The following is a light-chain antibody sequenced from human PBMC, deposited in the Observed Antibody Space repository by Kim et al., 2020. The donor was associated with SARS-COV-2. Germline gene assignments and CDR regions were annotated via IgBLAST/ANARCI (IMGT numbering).Light chain of an antibody. Sequence: ETVLTQSPGTLSLSPGERATLSCRASQTFTSTYLAWYQQKPGQAPRLLIYDTSTRATGIPDRFSGSGSGTDFSLTISRLEPEDFAVYYCQQYGTSPGWTFGQGTKVEIK. V-gene: IGKV3-20*01. CDR3: QQYGTSPGWT. CDR2: DTS. CDR1: QTFTSTY. J-gene: IGKJ1*01.